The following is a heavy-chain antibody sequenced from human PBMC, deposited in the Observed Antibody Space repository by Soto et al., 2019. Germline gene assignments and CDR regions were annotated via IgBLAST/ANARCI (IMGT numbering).Heavy chain of an antibody. D-gene: IGHD1-26*01. V-gene: IGHV3-53*01. J-gene: IGHJ4*02. Sequence: EVQLLESGGGLVQSGGSLRLSCAASGFTVSSYYMNWVRLVPEKGLEWVSVIYSSGPTFYADSVRGRFTISRDNSKNTLYLQMNSLRVEDTAVYYCARAFGGSYDYWGQGTLVTVSS. CDR3: ARAFGGSYDY. CDR2: IYSSGPT. CDR1: GFTVSSYY.